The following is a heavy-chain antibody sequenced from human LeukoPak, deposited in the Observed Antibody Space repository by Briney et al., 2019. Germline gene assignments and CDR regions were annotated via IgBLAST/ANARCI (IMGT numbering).Heavy chain of an antibody. D-gene: IGHD3-10*01. CDR2: IKHDGSEK. CDR1: GFTFSSYW. V-gene: IGHV3-7*03. Sequence: GGSLRLSCAASGFTFSSYWMDWVRQSPGKGLEWVANIKHDGSEKYYVDSVKGRFTISRDNAKNSLYLQMNSLRAEDTAVYYCAKPSPGGDWGQGTLVTVSS. J-gene: IGHJ4*02. CDR3: AKPSPGGD.